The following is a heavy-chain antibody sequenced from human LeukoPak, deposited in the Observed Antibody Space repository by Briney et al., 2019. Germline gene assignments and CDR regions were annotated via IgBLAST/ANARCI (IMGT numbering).Heavy chain of an antibody. V-gene: IGHV3-23*01. CDR3: AKYSGGWYEGRYYYYGMDV. Sequence: GGSLRLSCAASGFTFSSYAMSWVREAPGKGLEWVSAICGSGGSTYYADSVKGRFTSSRDNSKNTLCLQMNSLRAEDTAVYYCAKYSGGWYEGRYYYYGMDVWGQGTTVTVSS. J-gene: IGHJ6*02. D-gene: IGHD6-19*01. CDR2: ICGSGGST. CDR1: GFTFSSYA.